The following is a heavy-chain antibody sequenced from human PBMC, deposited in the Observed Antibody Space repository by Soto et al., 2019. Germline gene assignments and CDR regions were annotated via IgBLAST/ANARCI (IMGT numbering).Heavy chain of an antibody. J-gene: IGHJ4*02. CDR2: ISSSSSYI. CDR1: GFTFSSYS. D-gene: IGHD4-4*01. V-gene: IGHV3-21*01. CDR3: ARDLDYSNRLDY. Sequence: PGGSLRLSCAASGFTFSSYSMNWVRQAPGKGLEWVSSISSSSSYIYYADSVKGRFTISRDNAKNSLYLQMNSLRAEDTAVYYCARDLDYSNRLDYWGQGTLVTVSS.